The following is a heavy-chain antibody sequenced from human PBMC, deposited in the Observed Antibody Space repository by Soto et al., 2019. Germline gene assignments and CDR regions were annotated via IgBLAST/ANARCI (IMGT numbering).Heavy chain of an antibody. Sequence: QVPLVQSGGEVKRPGASVRVSCKASGYTFNIYGISWVRQAPGQGLEWMGWISAYNGHTDYAQKFQGRVTMTTDTSTKTISMELRGLRSDDTAVYYCARGRTWGARDFDYWGQGTLITVSS. V-gene: IGHV1-18*01. D-gene: IGHD3-16*01. CDR3: ARGRTWGARDFDY. J-gene: IGHJ4*02. CDR2: ISAYNGHT. CDR1: GYTFNIYG.